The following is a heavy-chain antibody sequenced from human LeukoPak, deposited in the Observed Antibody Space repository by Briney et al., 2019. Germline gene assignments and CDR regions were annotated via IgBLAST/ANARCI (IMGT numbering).Heavy chain of an antibody. CDR2: IKSKSAGGTT. CDR3: TADVPTMVAQIDY. D-gene: IGHD4/OR15-4a*01. J-gene: IGHJ4*02. V-gene: IGHV3-15*01. CDR1: GFTFSDAW. Sequence: GGSLRLSCAATGFTFSDAWMTWLRQAPGKGLEWVGRIKSKSAGGTTEYAAPVKGRFTISRDDSKDTLFLQMNSLKTEDTAMYYCTADVPTMVAQIDYWGQGTRVTASS.